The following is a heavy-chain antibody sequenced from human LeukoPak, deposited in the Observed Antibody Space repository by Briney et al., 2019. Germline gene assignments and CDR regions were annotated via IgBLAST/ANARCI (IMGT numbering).Heavy chain of an antibody. J-gene: IGHJ6*02. CDR3: ARASGYYYYYGMDV. D-gene: IGHD1-26*01. CDR2: IYHSGST. Sequence: SETLSLTCAVSGGSISSGGYSWSWLRQPPGTGLEWLGYIYHSGSTYYNPSLKSRVTISVDRSKNQFSLKLSSVTAADTAVYYCARASGYYYYYGMDVWGQGTTVTVSS. V-gene: IGHV4-30-2*01. CDR1: GGSISSGGYS.